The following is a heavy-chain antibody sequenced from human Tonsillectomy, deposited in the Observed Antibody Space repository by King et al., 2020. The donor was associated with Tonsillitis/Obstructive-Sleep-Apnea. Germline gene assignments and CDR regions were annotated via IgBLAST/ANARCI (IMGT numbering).Heavy chain of an antibody. CDR1: GFTFDDYA. J-gene: IGHJ6*03. Sequence: VQLVESGGGLVQPGRSLRLSCAASGFTFDDYAMHWVRQTPGKGLEWVSGISWNSGSIGYADSVRGRFTISRDNAKNSLYPQMKTLRAEDTALYYCAKDIRSSTHFYYMDVWGKGTTVTVSS. CDR3: AKDIRSSTHFYYMDV. CDR2: ISWNSGSI. D-gene: IGHD2-15*01. V-gene: IGHV3-9*01.